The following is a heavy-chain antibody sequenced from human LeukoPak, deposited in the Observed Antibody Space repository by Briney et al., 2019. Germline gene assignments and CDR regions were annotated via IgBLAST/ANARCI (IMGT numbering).Heavy chain of an antibody. Sequence: VASVKVSCKASGYTFTGYYMHWVRQAPGQGLEWMGWINPNSGGTNYAQKFQGRVTMTRDTSISTAYMELSRLRSDDTAVYYCARLEDYYDSSGYYYALFDYWGQGTLVTVSS. CDR2: INPNSGGT. V-gene: IGHV1-2*02. CDR3: ARLEDYYDSSGYYYALFDY. J-gene: IGHJ4*02. D-gene: IGHD3-22*01. CDR1: GYTFTGYY.